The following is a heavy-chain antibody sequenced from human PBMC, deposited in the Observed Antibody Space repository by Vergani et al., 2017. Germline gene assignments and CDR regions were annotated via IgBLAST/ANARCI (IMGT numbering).Heavy chain of an antibody. CDR3: AKANPRNSGYDYLYDYHAMDV. Sequence: EVQLLESGGDLVQPGGSLRLSCAASGFTFNHYAMNWVRQAPGKGLEWVSGISGSGGSTYYAGSVKGRFTISRDSSKNTLYLQRNSLSAGDVAVYYCAKANPRNSGYDYLYDYHAMDVWGQGTTVTVSS. D-gene: IGHD5-12*01. V-gene: IGHV3-23*01. CDR2: ISGSGGST. J-gene: IGHJ6*02. CDR1: GFTFNHYA.